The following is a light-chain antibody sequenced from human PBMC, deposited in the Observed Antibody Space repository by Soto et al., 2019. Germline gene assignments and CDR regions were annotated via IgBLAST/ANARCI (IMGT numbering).Light chain of an antibody. CDR3: QQSYSNPIT. Sequence: DIHMTQSPSSLSASVGYRFTITCRASQSISSYLNWYQQKPGKAPKLLIYPASSLQSGVPSRFSGSGSGTDFTLTISSLQPEDFETYYCQQSYSNPITFGQGTRLEIK. CDR1: QSISSY. V-gene: IGKV1-39*01. J-gene: IGKJ5*01. CDR2: PAS.